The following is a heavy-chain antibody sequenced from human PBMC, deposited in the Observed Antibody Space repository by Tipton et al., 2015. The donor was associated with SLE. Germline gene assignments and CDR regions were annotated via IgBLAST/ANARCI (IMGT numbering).Heavy chain of an antibody. CDR2: INHSGST. Sequence: TLSLTCAVYGGSFSDYCWSWIRQPPGKGLEWIGEINHSGSTNYNPSLKSRVTISVDTSKNQFSLKLSSVTAAGTAVYYCARRDSACADDAFDIWGQGTMVTVSS. CDR3: ARRDSACADDAFDI. J-gene: IGHJ3*02. D-gene: IGHD6-19*01. V-gene: IGHV4-34*01. CDR1: GGSFSDYC.